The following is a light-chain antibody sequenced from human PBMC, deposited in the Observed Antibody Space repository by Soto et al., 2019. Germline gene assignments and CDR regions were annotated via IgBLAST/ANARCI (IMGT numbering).Light chain of an antibody. CDR1: QSVSSN. V-gene: IGKV3-15*01. CDR2: GAS. J-gene: IGKJ2*01. CDR3: QQYNNWPPVYT. Sequence: EIFLTQSPASLSVSPGARATLSCRASQSVSSNLAWYQQKPGQAPRLLIYGASTRATGIPARFSGSGSGTEFTLTISSLQSEDFAVYYCQQYNNWPPVYTFGQGTKLE.